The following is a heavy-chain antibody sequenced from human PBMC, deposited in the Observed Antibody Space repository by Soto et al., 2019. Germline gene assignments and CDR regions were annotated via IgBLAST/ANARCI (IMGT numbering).Heavy chain of an antibody. V-gene: IGHV1-8*01. D-gene: IGHD1-26*01. CDR1: GYTFSNYD. CDR3: ARVMGSVDF. Sequence: QVQLVQSGAEVKKPGTSVRISCKTSGYTFSNYDINWVRQAAGQGLEWMGWMNPKSGYTGSARNFQGRVTMTRDTSMTTAYMELTSLRSEVTAMYYCARVMGSVDFWGQGTLVTVSS. J-gene: IGHJ4*02. CDR2: MNPKSGYT.